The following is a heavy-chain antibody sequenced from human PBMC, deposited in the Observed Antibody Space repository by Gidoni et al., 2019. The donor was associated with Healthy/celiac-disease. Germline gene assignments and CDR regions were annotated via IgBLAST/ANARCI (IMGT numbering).Heavy chain of an antibody. V-gene: IGHV3-48*02. D-gene: IGHD3-3*01. J-gene: IGHJ6*02. CDR1: GCTFSRYS. Sequence: EAPLVEPRGGLVQPGGPGRLSRAACGCTFSRYSMSWVRQAPGTGLAWVSYISSSSSTKSYADSVQARSTNSRDHAKNSPYLEMNSLRDEDTVVYYCAREAYDFWSRLSHYYSGMDVWGQGTTVTVSS. CDR3: AREAYDFWSRLSHYYSGMDV. CDR2: ISSSSSTK.